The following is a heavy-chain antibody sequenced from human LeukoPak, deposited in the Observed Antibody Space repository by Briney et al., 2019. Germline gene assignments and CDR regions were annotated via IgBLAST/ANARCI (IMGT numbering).Heavy chain of an antibody. D-gene: IGHD6-19*01. Sequence: ASVKVSCEASGYTFTSYAMNWVRQAPGQGLEWMGYINTNTGNPTYAQGFTGRFVFSLDTSVSTAYLQISSLKAEDTAVYYCAREREIAVAGTGVDWFDPWGQGTLVTVSS. CDR2: INTNTGNP. J-gene: IGHJ5*02. V-gene: IGHV7-4-1*02. CDR1: GYTFTSYA. CDR3: AREREIAVAGTGVDWFDP.